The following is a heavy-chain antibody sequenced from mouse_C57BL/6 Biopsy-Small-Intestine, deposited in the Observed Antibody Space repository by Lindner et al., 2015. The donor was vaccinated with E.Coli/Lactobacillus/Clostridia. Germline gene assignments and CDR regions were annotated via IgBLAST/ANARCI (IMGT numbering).Heavy chain of an antibody. CDR2: ISSGSNTI. J-gene: IGHJ4*01. V-gene: IGHV5-17*01. CDR3: ARPHYYAMDY. CDR1: GFYFLVTM. Sequence: VQLQEVWGEGLVKPGGSLKLSCAASGFYFLVTMECTGFVRLQEKGLEWVAYISSGSNTIYYADTMKGRFTISRDNAKNTLFLQMTSLRSEDTAMYYCARPHYYAMDYWGSRNLSHRLL.